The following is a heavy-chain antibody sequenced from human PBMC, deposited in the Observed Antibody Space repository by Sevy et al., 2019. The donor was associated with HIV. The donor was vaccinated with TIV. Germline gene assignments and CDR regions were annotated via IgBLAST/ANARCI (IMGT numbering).Heavy chain of an antibody. J-gene: IGHJ4*02. CDR1: GFTFSSYA. V-gene: IGHV3-23*01. D-gene: IGHD6-13*01. Sequence: GGSLRLSCAASGFTFSSYAMSWVRQAPGKGLEWVSAISGSGGSTYYADSVKGRFTISRDNSKNTLYLQMNSLRAEDTAVYYCAKGFTNEQQLITPYFDYWGQGTLVTVSS. CDR2: ISGSGGST. CDR3: AKGFTNEQQLITPYFDY.